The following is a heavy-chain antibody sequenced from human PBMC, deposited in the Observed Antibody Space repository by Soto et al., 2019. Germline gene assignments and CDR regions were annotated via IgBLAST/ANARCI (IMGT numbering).Heavy chain of an antibody. V-gene: IGHV3-23*01. CDR3: AKQGVLYDFWSGFSDV. CDR1: GFTFSSYA. Sequence: GGSLRLSCAASGFTFSSYAMSWVRQAPGKGLEWVSAISGSGGSTYYADSVKGRFTISRDNSKNTLYLQMNSLRAEDTAVYYCAKQGVLYDFWSGFSDVWGQGSTVTVSS. J-gene: IGHJ6*02. D-gene: IGHD3-3*01. CDR2: ISGSGGST.